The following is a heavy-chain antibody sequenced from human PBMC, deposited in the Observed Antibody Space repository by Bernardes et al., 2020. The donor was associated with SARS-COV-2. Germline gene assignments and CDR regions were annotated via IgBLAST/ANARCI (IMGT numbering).Heavy chain of an antibody. D-gene: IGHD4-17*01. V-gene: IGHV4-59*01. CDR1: GASISGYY. CDR2: VYQSGST. J-gene: IGHJ4*02. Sequence: SETLSLTCTVSGASISGYYWSWVRQPPGKSLEWIGYVYQSGSTNYNPSLKSRVTISLTSENQFSLKLTSVTAADTAVYYCARYGMSAIPFDFWGQGILVTVSS. CDR3: ARYGMSAIPFDF.